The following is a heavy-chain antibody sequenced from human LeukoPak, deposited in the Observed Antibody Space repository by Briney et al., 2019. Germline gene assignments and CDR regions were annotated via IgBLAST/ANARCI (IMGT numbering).Heavy chain of an antibody. CDR1: GFTFSSYA. CDR2: ISGSGGSI. Sequence: GGSLRLSCAASGFTFSSYAMSWVRQAPGKGLEWVSAISGSGGSIYYADSVKGRFTISRDNSKNTLYLQMNSLRAEDTAVYYCAKGLLWFGEPPGPVDYWGQGTLVTVSS. V-gene: IGHV3-23*01. D-gene: IGHD3-10*01. CDR3: AKGLLWFGEPPGPVDY. J-gene: IGHJ4*02.